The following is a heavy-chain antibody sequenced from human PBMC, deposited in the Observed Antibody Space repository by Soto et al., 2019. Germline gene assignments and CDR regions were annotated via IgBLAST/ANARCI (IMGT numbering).Heavy chain of an antibody. CDR2: IYYSGST. Sequence: SETLSLTCTVSGGSISSGDYYWSWIRQPPGKGLEWIGYIYYSGSTYYNPSLKSRVTISVDTSKNQFSLKLSSVTAADTAVYYCASYSSSEYYFDYWGQGTLVTVSS. D-gene: IGHD6-6*01. CDR1: GGSISSGDYY. V-gene: IGHV4-30-4*01. J-gene: IGHJ4*02. CDR3: ASYSSSEYYFDY.